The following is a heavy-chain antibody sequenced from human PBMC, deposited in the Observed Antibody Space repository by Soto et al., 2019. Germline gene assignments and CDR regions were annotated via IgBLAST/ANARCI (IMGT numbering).Heavy chain of an antibody. CDR2: TSGSGGSR. CDR3: AQTVAGDY. D-gene: IGHD6-19*01. CDR1: GFTFSSYA. Sequence: QPGGSLRLSCAASGFTFSSYAMSWVRQAPGKGLEWVSTTSGSGGSRYYADSVKGRFTISRDNSKNTLYLQMNSLRAEDTAVYSCAQTVAGDYWGQGTLVTVSS. J-gene: IGHJ4*02. V-gene: IGHV3-23*01.